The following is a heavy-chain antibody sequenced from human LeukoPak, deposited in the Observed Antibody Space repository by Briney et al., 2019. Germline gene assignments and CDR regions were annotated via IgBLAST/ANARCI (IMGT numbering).Heavy chain of an antibody. V-gene: IGHV3-30*18. CDR1: GFTFSSYG. D-gene: IGHD5-12*01. CDR3: AKDRGWLRNFYYFDY. J-gene: IGHJ4*02. Sequence: GGSLRLSCAASGFTFSSYGMHWVRQAPGKGLEWVAVISYDGSNKYYADSVKGRFTISRDNSKNTLYLQMNSLRAEDTAVYYCAKDRGWLRNFYYFDYWGQGTLVTVSS. CDR2: ISYDGSNK.